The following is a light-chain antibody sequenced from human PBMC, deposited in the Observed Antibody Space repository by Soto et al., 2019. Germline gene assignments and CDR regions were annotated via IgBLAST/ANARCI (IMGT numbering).Light chain of an antibody. CDR3: QQTFTTLET. CDR1: RAISSY. CDR2: AAY. J-gene: IGKJ1*01. V-gene: IGKV1-39*01. Sequence: DIQMTQSPSSLSASVGDRVTITCRAGRAISSYLNWYQQKPGKAPKVLIYAAYSLQSGVPSRFSGGGSGTEFTLTISSLQPEDSATYYCQQTFTTLETFGQGTKVDIK.